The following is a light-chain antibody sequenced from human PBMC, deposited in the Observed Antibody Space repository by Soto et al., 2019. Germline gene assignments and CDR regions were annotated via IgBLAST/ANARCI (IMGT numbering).Light chain of an antibody. CDR3: QLSYSTYPWT. CDR1: QSIVTY. CDR2: AAS. Sequence: DIQMTQSPSSLSASVGDRVTITCRASQSIVTYLNWYLQKPGKAPKLLIYAASNLQSGVPSRFSGRGSVTDFKLIISSPQPEDFATYDLQLSYSTYPWTVGQGTKVEIK. V-gene: IGKV1-39*01. J-gene: IGKJ1*01.